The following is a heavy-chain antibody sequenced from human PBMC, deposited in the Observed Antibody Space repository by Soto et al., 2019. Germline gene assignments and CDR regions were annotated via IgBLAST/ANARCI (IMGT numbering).Heavy chain of an antibody. CDR1: GVSISSGGYY. CDR3: ARVGPWVPYYYDSSPYTFENWFDP. J-gene: IGHJ5*02. D-gene: IGHD3-22*01. V-gene: IGHV4-39*02. Sequence: SETLSLTCTVSGVSISSGGYYWGWIRQHPGKGLEWIGSIYHGGSTYYNPSLNSRVTLSIDMTNNHVSLILNPVTAADTAVYYCARVGPWVPYYYDSSPYTFENWFDPWGQGTLVTVSS. CDR2: IYHGGST.